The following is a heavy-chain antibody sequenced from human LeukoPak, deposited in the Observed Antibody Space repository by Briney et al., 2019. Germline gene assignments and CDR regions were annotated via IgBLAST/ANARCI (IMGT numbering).Heavy chain of an antibody. J-gene: IGHJ6*02. V-gene: IGHV4-4*07. Sequence: SETLSLTCTVSGGSISSYYWGWIRQPAGKGLEWIGRIYTSGSTNYNPSLKSRVTMSVDTSKNQFPLKLSSVTAADTAVYYCARGQGASYYYYYGMDVWGQGTTVTVSS. CDR2: IYTSGST. CDR3: ARGQGASYYYYYGMDV. CDR1: GGSISSYY.